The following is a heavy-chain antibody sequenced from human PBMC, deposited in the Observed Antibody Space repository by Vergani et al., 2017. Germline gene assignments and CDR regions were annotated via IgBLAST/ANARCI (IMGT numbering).Heavy chain of an antibody. CDR2: ISGSGGGT. D-gene: IGHD3-22*01. CDR3: AKDHTRQDYYDSSGYYDY. Sequence: EVQLLESGGGLVQPGGSLRLSCAASGFTFSSYAMSWVRQAPGKGLEWVSAISGSGGGTYYADSVKGRFTISRDNSKNTLYLQMNSLRAEDTAVYYCAKDHTRQDYYDSSGYYDYWGQGTLVTVSS. J-gene: IGHJ4*02. CDR1: GFTFSSYA. V-gene: IGHV3-23*01.